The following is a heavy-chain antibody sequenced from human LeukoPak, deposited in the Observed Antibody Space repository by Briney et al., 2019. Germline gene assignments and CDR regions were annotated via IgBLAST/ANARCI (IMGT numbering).Heavy chain of an antibody. CDR3: TRAPHPRCSSSGCYLDY. D-gene: IGHD2-2*01. Sequence: GGSLRLSCSTSGFTFGDYAMSWVRQAPGKGLEWVGFIQAKAYGGATEYAASVKGRFSISRDDSQSIANLQMNDLKTEDTAVYYCTRAPHPRCSSSGCYLDYWGQGTLVTVSS. V-gene: IGHV3-49*04. CDR1: GFTFGDYA. CDR2: IQAKAYGGAT. J-gene: IGHJ4*02.